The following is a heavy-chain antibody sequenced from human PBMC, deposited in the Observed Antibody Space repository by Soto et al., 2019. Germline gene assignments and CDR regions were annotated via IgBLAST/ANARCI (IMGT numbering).Heavy chain of an antibody. Sequence: ASVKVSCKASGYTFTGYYMHWVRQAPGQGLEWMGWINPNSGGTNYAQKFQGWVTMTRDTSISTAYMELSRLRSDDTAVYYCARDRGYCSSTSCYRYCYYGMDVWGQGTTVTVSS. D-gene: IGHD2-2*01. V-gene: IGHV1-2*04. CDR2: INPNSGGT. CDR1: GYTFTGYY. J-gene: IGHJ6*02. CDR3: ARDRGYCSSTSCYRYCYYGMDV.